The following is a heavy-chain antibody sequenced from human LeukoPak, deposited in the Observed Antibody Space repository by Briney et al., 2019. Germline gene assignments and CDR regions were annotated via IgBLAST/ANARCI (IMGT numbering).Heavy chain of an antibody. CDR2: ISSRSSTI. CDR1: GFTFRSYS. J-gene: IGHJ4*02. D-gene: IGHD5-12*01. V-gene: IGHV3-48*01. Sequence: GRSLRLSCAASGFTFRSYSMNWVRQAPGKGREGVSYISSRSSTIYYADSVKGRFTISRDNAKNSLYLQMDSLRAEGTALYYCASTLDIVATIEGDYWGQGTLVTVSS. CDR3: ASTLDIVATIEGDY.